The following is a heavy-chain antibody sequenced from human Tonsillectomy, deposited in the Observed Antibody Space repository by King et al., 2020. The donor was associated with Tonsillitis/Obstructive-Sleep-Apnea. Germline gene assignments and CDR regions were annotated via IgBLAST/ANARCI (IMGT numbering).Heavy chain of an antibody. J-gene: IGHJ6*03. CDR2: ISSNGGST. D-gene: IGHD3-22*01. CDR3: ARDLDYYDSSGTYDYYYMDV. Sequence: VQLVESGGGLVQPGGSLRLSCAASGFTFSSYAMHWVRQAPGKGLEYVSAISSNGGSTYYANSVKGRFTISRDNSKNTLYLQMGSLRAEDMAVYYCARDLDYYDSSGTYDYYYMDVWGKGTTVTVSS. V-gene: IGHV3-64*01. CDR1: GFTFSSYA.